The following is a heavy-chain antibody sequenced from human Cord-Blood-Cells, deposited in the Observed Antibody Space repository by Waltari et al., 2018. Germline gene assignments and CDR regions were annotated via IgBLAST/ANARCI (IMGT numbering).Heavy chain of an antibody. Sequence: QVQLVQSGAEVKKPGSSVKVSCKASGGTFSSYAISWVRQAPGQGLEWMGGIIPIFDTANYAQKFQGRVTITADESTSTAYMELSSLRSEDTAVYYCARVDLYYDSSGYYSYYFDYWGQGTLVTVSS. CDR1: GGTFSSYA. V-gene: IGHV1-69*01. CDR2: IIPIFDTA. J-gene: IGHJ4*02. D-gene: IGHD3-22*01. CDR3: ARVDLYYDSSGYYSYYFDY.